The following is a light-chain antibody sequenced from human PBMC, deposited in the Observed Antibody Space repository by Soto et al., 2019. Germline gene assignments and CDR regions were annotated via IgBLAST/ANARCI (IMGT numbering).Light chain of an antibody. CDR1: QNLLNSNGYNY. CDR3: MQALQTPLT. Sequence: DIVMTQSPLSLPVTPGEPASISCRSSQNLLNSNGYNYLDGNVKNSGQSPQLLIYLGSSRASGVPDRFSGSGSGTDFTLKISRVEAEDVGVYYCMQALQTPLTFGGGTMVEIK. V-gene: IGKV2-28*01. CDR2: LGS. J-gene: IGKJ4*01.